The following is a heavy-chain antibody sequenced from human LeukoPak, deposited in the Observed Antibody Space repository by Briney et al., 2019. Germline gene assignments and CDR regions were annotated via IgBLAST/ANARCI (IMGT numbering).Heavy chain of an antibody. CDR2: IYTSGST. Sequence: PSETLSLTCAVYGGSFSGYYWSWIRQPAGKGLEWIGRIYTSGSTNYNPSLKSRVTISVDTSKNQFSLKLSSVTAADTAVYYCARDRDSSSSADYWGQGTLVTVSS. V-gene: IGHV4-4*07. J-gene: IGHJ4*02. CDR1: GGSFSGYY. D-gene: IGHD6-6*01. CDR3: ARDRDSSSSADY.